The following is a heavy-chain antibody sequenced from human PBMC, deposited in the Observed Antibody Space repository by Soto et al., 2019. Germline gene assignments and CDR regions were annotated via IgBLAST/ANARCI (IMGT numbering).Heavy chain of an antibody. V-gene: IGHV3-30*18. CDR2: ISYDGSNK. Sequence: QVQLVESGGGVVQPGRSLRLSCAASGFTFSSYGMHWVRQAPGKGLEWVAVISYDGSNKYYADSVKGRFTISRDNSKNTLYLQMNGLRAEDTAVYYCAKGDGPNPFDYWGQGTLVTVSS. CDR1: GFTFSSYG. J-gene: IGHJ4*02. CDR3: AKGDGPNPFDY. D-gene: IGHD7-27*01.